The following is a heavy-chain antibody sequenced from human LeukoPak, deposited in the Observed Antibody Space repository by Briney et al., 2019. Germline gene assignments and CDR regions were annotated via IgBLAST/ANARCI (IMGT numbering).Heavy chain of an antibody. CDR1: GGSISSSSYY. Sequence: SETLSLTCTVSGGSISSSSYYWGWIRQPPGKGLEWIGSIYYSGSTYYNPSLKSRVTISVDTSKNQFSLKLSSVTAADTAVYYCARLNYDILTGSNGDYDYWGQGTLVTVSS. J-gene: IGHJ4*02. CDR2: IYYSGST. CDR3: ARLNYDILTGSNGDYDY. D-gene: IGHD3-9*01. V-gene: IGHV4-39*01.